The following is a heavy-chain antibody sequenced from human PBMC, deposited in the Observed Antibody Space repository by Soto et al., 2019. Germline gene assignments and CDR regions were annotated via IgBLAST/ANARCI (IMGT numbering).Heavy chain of an antibody. J-gene: IGHJ4*02. D-gene: IGHD1-26*01. CDR2: ISWNSGSI. Sequence: QPGGSLRLSCAASGFTFDDYAMHWVRQAPGKGLEWVSGISWNSGSIGYADSVKGRFTISRDNAKNSLYLQMNSLRAEDTALYYCAKGGWIVGAPFDYWGQGTLVTVSS. CDR1: GFTFDDYA. V-gene: IGHV3-9*01. CDR3: AKGGWIVGAPFDY.